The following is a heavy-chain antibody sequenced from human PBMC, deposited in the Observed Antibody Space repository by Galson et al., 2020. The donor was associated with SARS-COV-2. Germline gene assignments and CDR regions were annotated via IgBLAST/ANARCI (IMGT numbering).Heavy chain of an antibody. CDR1: GYTFTGYY. Sequence: ASVKVSCKASGYTFTGYYMHWVRQAPGQGLEWMGRINPNSGGTNYAQKFQGRVTMTRDTSISTAYMELSRLRSDDTAVYYCARFMEGNEAFDYYYYMDVWGKGTTVTISS. CDR3: ARFMEGNEAFDYYYYMDV. V-gene: IGHV1-2*06. D-gene: IGHD1-1*01. CDR2: INPNSGGT. J-gene: IGHJ6*03.